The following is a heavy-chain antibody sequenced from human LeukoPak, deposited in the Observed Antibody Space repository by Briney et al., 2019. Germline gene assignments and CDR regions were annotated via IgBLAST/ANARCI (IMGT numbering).Heavy chain of an antibody. CDR1: GYTFTGYY. CDR2: INPNSGGT. V-gene: IGHV1-2*02. CDR3: AREGNHYDSSGYYWFDP. J-gene: IGHJ5*02. Sequence: ASVKVSCKASGYTFTGYYMHWVRQAPGQGLEWMGWINPNSGGTNYAQKFQGGVTMTRDTSITTAYMELSSLRSDDTAVYYCAREGNHYDSSGYYWFDPWGQGTLVTVSS. D-gene: IGHD3-22*01.